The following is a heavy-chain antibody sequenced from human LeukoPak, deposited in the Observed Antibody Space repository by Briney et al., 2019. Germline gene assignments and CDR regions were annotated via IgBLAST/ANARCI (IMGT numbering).Heavy chain of an antibody. CDR3: AKVTTNVGSDY. J-gene: IGHJ4*02. Sequence: GGSLRLSCAASGFTFSNYGMSWVRQAPGKGLDWVSSIAGSGASTYYADPVKGRFTVSRDNSKNTLYLQMNSLKGEDTALYYCAKVTTNVGSDYWGQGTLVTVSS. CDR1: GFTFSNYG. D-gene: IGHD2-15*01. V-gene: IGHV3-23*01. CDR2: IAGSGAST.